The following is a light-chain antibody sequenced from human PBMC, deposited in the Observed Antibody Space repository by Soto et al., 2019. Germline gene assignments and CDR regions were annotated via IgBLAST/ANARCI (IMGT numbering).Light chain of an antibody. CDR2: GAS. V-gene: IGKV3-15*01. J-gene: IGKJ1*01. CDR1: QNIRSS. Sequence: EVVMTQSPASLSASPGERVTLSCRASQNIRSSLAWYQQRPGQAPRLLIYGASTRATGIPARFSGSGSGTEFTLTISSLQPEDFASYYFQQYNSYSTFGQGTKVDIK. CDR3: QQYNSYST.